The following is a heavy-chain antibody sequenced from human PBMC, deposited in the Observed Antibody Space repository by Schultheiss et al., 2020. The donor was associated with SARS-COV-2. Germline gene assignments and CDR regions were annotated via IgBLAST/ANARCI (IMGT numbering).Heavy chain of an antibody. Sequence: GESLKISCKGSGYSFTSYWIGWVRQMPGKGLEWMGIIYPGDSDTRYSPSFQGHVTFSADKSISTAYLQWSSLKASDTAIYYCARHFLIVGAEYFDYWGQGTLVTVSS. D-gene: IGHD1-26*01. CDR1: GYSFTSYW. J-gene: IGHJ4*02. CDR3: ARHFLIVGAEYFDY. V-gene: IGHV5-51*01. CDR2: IYPGDSDT.